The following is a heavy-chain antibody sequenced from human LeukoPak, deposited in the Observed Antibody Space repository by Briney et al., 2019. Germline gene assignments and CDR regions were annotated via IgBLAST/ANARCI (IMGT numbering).Heavy chain of an antibody. J-gene: IGHJ5*02. CDR3: ARLVLVPAARFDP. CDR1: GYTFTGYY. CDR2: INPNSGDT. Sequence: ASVRVSCKTSGYTFTGYYMHWVRQAPGQGLEWMGWINPNSGDTNYAQKFQGRVTMTRDTSITTAYMELSRLRSDDTAVYYCARLVLVPAARFDPWGQGTLVTVSS. V-gene: IGHV1-2*02. D-gene: IGHD2-2*01.